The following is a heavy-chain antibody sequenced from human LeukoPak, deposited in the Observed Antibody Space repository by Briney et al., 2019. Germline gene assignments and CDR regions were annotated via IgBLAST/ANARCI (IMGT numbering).Heavy chain of an antibody. V-gene: IGHV4-59*01. J-gene: IGHJ4*02. CDR3: ARDQSPRGGGVDY. Sequence: SETLSLTCTVSGGSITDFYWSWIRQPPGKGLEWIGYIYYSGSTNYNPSLKSRVTISVDTSKNQFSLKLSSVTAADTAVYYCARDQSPRGGGVDYWGQGTLVTVSS. D-gene: IGHD4-23*01. CDR1: GGSITDFY. CDR2: IYYSGST.